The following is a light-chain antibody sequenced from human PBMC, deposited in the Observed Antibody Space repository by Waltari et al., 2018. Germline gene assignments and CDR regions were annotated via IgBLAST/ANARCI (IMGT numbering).Light chain of an antibody. CDR1: QGISGW. V-gene: IGKV1-12*01. CDR3: QQYYSTPRRT. J-gene: IGKJ2*02. CDR2: AAS. Sequence: DIQMTQSPSSVSASVGDRVTITCRASQGISGWLAWYQQKPGKAPKLLIYAASSLQSGVPSRFSGSGSGTDFTLTISSLQAEDVAVYYCQQYYSTPRRTFGQGTKLEIK.